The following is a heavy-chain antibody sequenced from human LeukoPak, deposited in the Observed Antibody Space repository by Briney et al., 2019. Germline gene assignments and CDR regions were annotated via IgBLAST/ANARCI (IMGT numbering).Heavy chain of an antibody. Sequence: GGSLRLSCTASGFTFSNYWMSWVRQPPGKGLEFVANIKADGSRIEYVDSVKGRFTTSRDNAKYSLYLHMISLRAEDTAVYYCARWRGSQSEFEYWGQRTLVTVAS. CDR3: ARWRGSQSEFEY. J-gene: IGHJ4*02. CDR1: GFTFSNYW. D-gene: IGHD3-3*01. CDR2: IKADGSRI. V-gene: IGHV3-7*01.